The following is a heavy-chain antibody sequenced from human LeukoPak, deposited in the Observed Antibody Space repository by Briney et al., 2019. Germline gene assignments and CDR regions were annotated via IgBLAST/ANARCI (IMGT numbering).Heavy chain of an antibody. CDR3: ARSIVVVVAAGAYYYYGMDV. CDR2: IIPIFGTA. J-gene: IGHJ6*04. Sequence: SVKVSCKASGGTFSSYAISWVRQAPGQGLEWMGGIIPIFGTANYAQKFQGRVTITADESTSTAYMELSSLRSEDTAVYYCARSIVVVVAAGAYYYYGMDVWGKGTTVSVSS. V-gene: IGHV1-69*01. D-gene: IGHD2-15*01. CDR1: GGTFSSYA.